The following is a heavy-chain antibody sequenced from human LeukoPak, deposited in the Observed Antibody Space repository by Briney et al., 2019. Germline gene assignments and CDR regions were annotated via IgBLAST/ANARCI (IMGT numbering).Heavy chain of an antibody. CDR1: GFTFSSYS. Sequence: PGRSLRLSCAASGFTFSSYSMNWVRQAPGKGLEWVSSISSSSSYIYYADSVKGRFTISRDNAKNSLYLQMNSLRAEDTAVYYCARGRYCSSTSCYMGGDYWGQGTLVTVSS. V-gene: IGHV3-21*01. CDR3: ARGRYCSSTSCYMGGDY. D-gene: IGHD2-2*02. J-gene: IGHJ4*02. CDR2: ISSSSSYI.